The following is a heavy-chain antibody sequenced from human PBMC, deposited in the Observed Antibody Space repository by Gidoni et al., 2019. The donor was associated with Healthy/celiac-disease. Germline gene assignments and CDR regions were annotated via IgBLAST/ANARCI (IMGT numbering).Heavy chain of an antibody. Sequence: EVQLVESGGGVVRPGGSLRLSCAASGFTFDDYGMSWVRQAPGKGLEWVSGINWNGGSTGYADSVKGRFTISRDNAKNSLYLQMNSLRAEDTALYHCARKKDSSSWEDDDAFDIWGQGTMVTVSS. CDR1: GFTFDDYG. CDR3: ARKKDSSSWEDDDAFDI. J-gene: IGHJ3*02. D-gene: IGHD6-13*01. V-gene: IGHV3-20*01. CDR2: INWNGGST.